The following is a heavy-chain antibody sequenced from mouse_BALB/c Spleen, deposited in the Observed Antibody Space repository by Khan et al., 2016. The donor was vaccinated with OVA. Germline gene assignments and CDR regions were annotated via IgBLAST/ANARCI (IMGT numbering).Heavy chain of an antibody. CDR1: GYTFTNHH. D-gene: IGHD2-10*02. CDR2: INPYNDYT. J-gene: IGHJ4*01. Sequence: VQLKQSGAELVRPGASVKISCKAFGYTFTNHHINWVKQRPGQGLDWIGYINPYNDYTTYNQKFKDKATLTVDKSSTTAYMELSSLTSEDSAVYYLARSVYGKYVRYYGMDYWGQGTSVTGSS. CDR3: ARSVYGKYVRYYGMDY. V-gene: IGHV1S45*01.